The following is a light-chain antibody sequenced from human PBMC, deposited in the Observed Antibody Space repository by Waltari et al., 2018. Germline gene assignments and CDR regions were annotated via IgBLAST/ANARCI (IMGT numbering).Light chain of an antibody. CDR1: YNDIGGYNS. CDR2: DVS. V-gene: IGLV2-14*03. J-gene: IGLJ2*01. CDR3: GAYTSDSTLI. Sequence: QSVLTQPASVSGSPGQSIIISCTGTYNDIGGYNSVSWFQQYPGKAPKLLLYDVSSRPSGVPNRFSGSKSGSTASLTVSGLQADDEADYYCGAYTSDSTLIFGGGTKLTVL.